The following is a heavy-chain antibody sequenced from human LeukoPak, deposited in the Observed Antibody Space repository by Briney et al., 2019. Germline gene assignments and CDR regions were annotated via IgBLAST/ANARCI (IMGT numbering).Heavy chain of an antibody. Sequence: PGGSLRLSCAASGFTFSSYSMNWVRQAPGKGLEWVSSISSSSSYIYYADSVKGRFTISRDNSKNTLYLQMNSLRAEDTAVYYCARDHYSGYVDRAYYFDYWGQGTLVTVSS. CDR3: ARDHYSGYVDRAYYFDY. D-gene: IGHD5-12*01. CDR2: ISSSSSYI. J-gene: IGHJ4*02. CDR1: GFTFSSYS. V-gene: IGHV3-21*01.